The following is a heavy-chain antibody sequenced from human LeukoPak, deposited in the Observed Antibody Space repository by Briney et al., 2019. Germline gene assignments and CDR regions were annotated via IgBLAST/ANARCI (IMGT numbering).Heavy chain of an antibody. V-gene: IGHV1-8*01. J-gene: IGHJ5*02. CDR2: MNPNSGDT. CDR3: ARVGVTTDNWFDP. CDR1: GYTFTIYD. D-gene: IGHD2-21*02. Sequence: ASVKVSCKASGYTFTIYDIHWVRQATGQGLEWMGWMNPNSGDTRYAQKFQGRVTMTRNTSLTTACMELSSLRSDDTAVYYCARVGVTTDNWFDPWGQGTLVTVAS.